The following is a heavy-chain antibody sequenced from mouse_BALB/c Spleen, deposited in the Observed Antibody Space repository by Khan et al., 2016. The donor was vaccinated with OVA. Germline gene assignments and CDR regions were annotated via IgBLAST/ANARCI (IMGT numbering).Heavy chain of an antibody. V-gene: IGHV5-12*02. D-gene: IGHD2-10*02. CDR3: ARHGYGNGDAMDY. CDR1: GFTFSDYY. CDR2: ISNGGGST. J-gene: IGHJ4*01. Sequence: EVELVESGGGLVQPGGSLKLSCATSGFTFSDYYMYWVRQTPEKRLEWVAYISNGGGSTYYSATVKGRFTISRDNAKNTLYLQMSRLKTEDTAMYYCARHGYGNGDAMDYWGQGTSVTVSS.